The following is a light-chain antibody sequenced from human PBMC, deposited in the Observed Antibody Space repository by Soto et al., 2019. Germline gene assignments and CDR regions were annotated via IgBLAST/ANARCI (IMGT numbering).Light chain of an antibody. V-gene: IGKV3-15*01. CDR2: GAP. J-gene: IGKJ1*01. CDR3: QQYFEWPPMT. CDR1: ETLATN. Sequence: VMTQSPATLSVSPGERATLSCWASETLATNLAWYQQKPGQAPRLLISGAPTRAAGISDRFRGSGSGTEFTLTISSLRSEDSAIYYCQQYFEWPPMTFGQGTKV.